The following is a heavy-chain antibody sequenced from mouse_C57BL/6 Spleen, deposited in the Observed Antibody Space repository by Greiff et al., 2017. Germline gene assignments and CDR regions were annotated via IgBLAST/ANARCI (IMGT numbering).Heavy chain of an antibody. D-gene: IGHD1-1*01. CDR1: GYTFTSYW. V-gene: IGHV1-61*01. CDR2: NYPSDSET. CDR3: ARLPHYGSSYGVAY. Sequence: QVQLQQPGAELVRPGSSVKLSCKASGYTFTSYWMDWVKQRPGQGLVWIGNNYPSDSETNYNQKFKDTSTLTVDKSSSTAYMQLRSLTSEDSAVYYGARLPHYGSSYGVAYWGQGTLVTVAA. J-gene: IGHJ3*01.